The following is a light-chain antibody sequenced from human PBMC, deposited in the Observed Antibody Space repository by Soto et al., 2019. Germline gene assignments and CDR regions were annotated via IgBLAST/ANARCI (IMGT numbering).Light chain of an antibody. J-gene: IGKJ4*01. CDR2: WAS. CDR3: QQFYSTPLI. Sequence: DIVMTQTPDSLAVSLGERATINCKSSQSVLYNTKNYLAWFQQKPGQPPKVIMYWASTRESGVPDRFSGSGSGTDFTLTITNVQAEDVAVYYCQQFYSTPLIFGGGTKVEIK. CDR1: QSVLYNTKNY. V-gene: IGKV4-1*01.